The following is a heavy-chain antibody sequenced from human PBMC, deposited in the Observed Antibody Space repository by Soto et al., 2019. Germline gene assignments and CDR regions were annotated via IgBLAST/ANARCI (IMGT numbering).Heavy chain of an antibody. D-gene: IGHD3-16*02. CDR3: ARCRYTSCWSPFDN. CDR1: GDSVSTNSAA. J-gene: IGHJ4*01. CDR2: TYYRSKWYN. V-gene: IGHV6-1*01. Sequence: SQTLSLTCAISGDSVSTNSAAWNWIRQSPSRGLEWLGRTYYRSKWYNDYAVSLKSRIFINPDTSKNQFSLQLNSVTPEDTAVYFCARCRYTSCWSPFDNWGQGIMVTVSS.